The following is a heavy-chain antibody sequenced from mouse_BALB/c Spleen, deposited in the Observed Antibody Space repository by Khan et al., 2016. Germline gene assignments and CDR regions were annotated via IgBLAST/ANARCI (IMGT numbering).Heavy chain of an antibody. CDR1: GFSLTGFS. CDR2: LWGDGST. J-gene: IGHJ3*01. CDR3: ASCYDYDGGFAY. V-gene: IGHV2-6-7*01. D-gene: IGHD2-4*01. Sequence: QMQLEESGPGLVAPSQSLSITCTVAGFSLTGFSVNWVRQPPGKGLEWLGVLWGDGSTDYNSALKSRLSFSKDDSKSQVFLKMNSLQTDDTARYFCASCYDYDGGFAYWGQGTLVTVSA.